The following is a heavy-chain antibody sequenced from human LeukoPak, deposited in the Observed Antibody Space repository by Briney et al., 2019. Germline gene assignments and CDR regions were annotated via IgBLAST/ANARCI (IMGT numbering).Heavy chain of an antibody. CDR2: IYYSGST. Sequence: SETLSLTCTVSGGSISSYYSSWIRQPPGKGLEWIGYIYYSGSTNYNPSLKSRVTISVDTSRSQFSLNLISVTAADTAVYYCARSSIAVAGTPSYFYYWGQGTLVTVSS. D-gene: IGHD6-19*01. V-gene: IGHV4-59*01. CDR1: GGSISSYY. J-gene: IGHJ4*02. CDR3: ARSSIAVAGTPSYFYY.